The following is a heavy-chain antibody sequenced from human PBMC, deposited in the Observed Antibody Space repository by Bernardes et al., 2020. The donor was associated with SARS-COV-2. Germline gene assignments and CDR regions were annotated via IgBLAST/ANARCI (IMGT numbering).Heavy chain of an antibody. CDR2: IYYIGST. CDR1: GDSIGSSGHY. D-gene: IGHD6-19*01. CDR3: ARHTTPTRYASGWYDDGYYGIDV. V-gene: IGHV4-39*01. Sequence: SETLSLTCTVSGDSIGSSGHYWGWIRQPPGKGLEWIGSIYYIGSTSYNPSLKSRVTISVDTSKNQFSLKLNSVTAADTAVYFCARHTTPTRYASGWYDDGYYGIDVWGRGTTVTVSS. J-gene: IGHJ6*02.